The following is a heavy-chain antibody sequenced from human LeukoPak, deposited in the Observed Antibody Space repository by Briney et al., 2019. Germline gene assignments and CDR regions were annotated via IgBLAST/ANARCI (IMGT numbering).Heavy chain of an antibody. CDR1: GGSISNSSYY. Sequence: PSETLSLTCTVSGGSISNSSYYWGWIRQPPGKGLEWIGSMYYSGSTYYNPSLKSRVTISVDTSKNQFSLKLSSVTAADTAVYYCARQNQFYDYWGQGTLVTVSS. D-gene: IGHD1-14*01. CDR2: MYYSGST. V-gene: IGHV4-39*01. J-gene: IGHJ4*02. CDR3: ARQNQFYDY.